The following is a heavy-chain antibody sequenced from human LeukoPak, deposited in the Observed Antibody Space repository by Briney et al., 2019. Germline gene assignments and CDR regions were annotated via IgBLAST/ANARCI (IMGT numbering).Heavy chain of an antibody. CDR2: IIPIFGTA. Sequence: SVKVSCKASGGTFSSYAISWVRQAPGQGLEWMGGIIPIFGTANYAQKFQGRVTMTRNTSISTAYMELSSLRSEDTAVYYCARGRSMPNAFDIWGQGTMVTVSS. CDR1: GGTFSSYA. D-gene: IGHD2-2*01. V-gene: IGHV1-69*05. CDR3: ARGRSMPNAFDI. J-gene: IGHJ3*02.